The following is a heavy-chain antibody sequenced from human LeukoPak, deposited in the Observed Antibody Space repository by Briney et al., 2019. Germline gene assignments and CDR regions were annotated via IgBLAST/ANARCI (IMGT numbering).Heavy chain of an antibody. V-gene: IGHV3-30*04. J-gene: IGHJ2*01. CDR2: ISYDGKTK. CDR3: VRPFYSSGWYGCFDL. D-gene: IGHD6-19*01. CDR1: GFVFSSYA. Sequence: PGGSLRPSCTASGFVFSSYAMHWVRQAPGKGLDWVAVISYDGKTKYHADSVEGRFTISRDNSKNTLYLEMNSLRVEDTAVYYCVRPFYSSGWYGCFDLWGRGTLVTVSS.